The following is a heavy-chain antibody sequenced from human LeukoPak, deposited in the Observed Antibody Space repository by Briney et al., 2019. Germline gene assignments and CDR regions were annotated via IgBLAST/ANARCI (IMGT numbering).Heavy chain of an antibody. Sequence: SDTLSLTCSISGVSISRSFYYWGWIRQPPGKRLEWFGNVYYSGGTYYGPSLNSRVSMSVDTSQNQFSLTLTSVTAADTAVYFCARRPNLPADDGDYWRFDVWGQGRRVTASS. CDR2: VYYSGGT. CDR3: ARRPNLPADDGDYWRFDV. D-gene: IGHD4-17*01. V-gene: IGHV4-39*01. J-gene: IGHJ3*01. CDR1: GVSISRSFYY.